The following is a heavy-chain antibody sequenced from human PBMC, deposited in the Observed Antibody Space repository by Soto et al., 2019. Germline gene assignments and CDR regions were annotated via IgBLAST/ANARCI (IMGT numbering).Heavy chain of an antibody. J-gene: IGHJ4*02. CDR3: VKERSGHSYADS. CDR2: ISGSGDRT. Sequence: EVQLLESGGGLVQPGGSLRLSCAASGFTFSNYAMSWLRQPPGKGLEWVSAISGSGDRTYYADSVKGRFTISRDNSKNTLYLQMNSLGAEDSAVYYCVKERSGHSYADSWGQGTLVTVS. V-gene: IGHV3-23*01. D-gene: IGHD5-18*01. CDR1: GFTFSNYA.